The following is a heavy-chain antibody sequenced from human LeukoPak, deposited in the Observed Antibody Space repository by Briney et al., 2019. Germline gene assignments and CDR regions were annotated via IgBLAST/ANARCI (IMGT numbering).Heavy chain of an antibody. V-gene: IGHV3-23*01. J-gene: IGHJ4*02. CDR1: GITLSNYG. D-gene: IGHD3-22*01. Sequence: GGSLRLSCAVSGITLSNYGMSWVRQAPGKGLEWVAGISGSGGGTNYADSVKGRFTISRDNPKNTLFLQMNSLRAEDTAVYFFAKRGVVIRVILVGFHKEAYYFDSWGQGALVTVSS. CDR2: ISGSGGGT. CDR3: AKRGVVIRVILVGFHKEAYYFDS.